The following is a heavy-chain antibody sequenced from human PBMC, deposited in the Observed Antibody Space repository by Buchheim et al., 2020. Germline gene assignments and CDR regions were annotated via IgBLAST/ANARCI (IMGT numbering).Heavy chain of an antibody. CDR2: ISSSSSYI. CDR3: ARDQRGLERYYYYGMDV. J-gene: IGHJ6*02. D-gene: IGHD1-1*01. CDR1: GFTFSSYS. Sequence: EVQLVESGGGLVKPGGSLRLSCAASGFTFSSYSMNWVRQAPGKGLEWVSSISSSSSYIYYADSVKGRFTISRDNAKNYLELQMNSLRAEDTAVYYCARDQRGLERYYYYGMDVWGQGTT. V-gene: IGHV3-21*01.